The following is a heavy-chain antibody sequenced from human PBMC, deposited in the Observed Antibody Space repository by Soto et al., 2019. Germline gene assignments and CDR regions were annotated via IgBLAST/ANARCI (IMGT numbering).Heavy chain of an antibody. D-gene: IGHD3-16*01. CDR1: GFTVSSTY. CDR2: LYSGGST. Sequence: EVQLVESGGGLVQPGGSLRLSCAASGFTVSSTYMSWVRQAPRKGLEWVSVLYSGGSTYYADSMKGRFTISRDNSKNTLYLQMNSLTAEDTAVYYCAGRGAGGEYLQHWGQGALVTVSS. CDR3: AGRGAGGEYLQH. V-gene: IGHV3-66*01. J-gene: IGHJ1*01.